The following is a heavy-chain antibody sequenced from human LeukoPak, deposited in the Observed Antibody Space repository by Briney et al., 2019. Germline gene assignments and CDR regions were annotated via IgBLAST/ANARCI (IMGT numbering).Heavy chain of an antibody. CDR1: GFTFSSYA. CDR3: ASRYSTSSAVSPFDF. CDR2: ISGSGGTT. D-gene: IGHD6-6*01. V-gene: IGHV3-23*01. Sequence: GGSLRLSCAASGFTFSSYAMSWVRQAPGKGLEWVSAISGSGGTTYYADSVKGRFTISRDNSKSTLYLQMNSLRAEDTAVYYCASRYSTSSAVSPFDFWGQGTLVTVSS. J-gene: IGHJ4*02.